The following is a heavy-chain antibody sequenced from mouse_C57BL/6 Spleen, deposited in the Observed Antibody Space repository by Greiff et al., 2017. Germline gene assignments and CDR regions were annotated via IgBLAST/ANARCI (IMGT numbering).Heavy chain of an antibody. CDR1: GYTFTSYW. Sequence: QVQLQQPGAELVKPGASVKMSCKASGYTFTSYWITWVKQRPGQGLEWIGDIYPGSGSTNYNEKFKSKATLTVDTSSSTAYMQLSSLTSEDSAVYYCARARYYDYDGAAMDYWGQGTSVTVSS. CDR2: IYPGSGST. J-gene: IGHJ4*01. CDR3: ARARYYDYDGAAMDY. D-gene: IGHD2-4*01. V-gene: IGHV1-55*01.